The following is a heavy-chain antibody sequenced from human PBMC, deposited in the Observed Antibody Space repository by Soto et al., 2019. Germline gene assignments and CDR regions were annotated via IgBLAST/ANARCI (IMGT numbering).Heavy chain of an antibody. CDR3: ARYYCAGGTCYHFEH. CDR2: VYYNGDT. CDR1: GDSINPYY. V-gene: IGHV4-59*01. Sequence: SETLSLTCTVSGDSINPYYWSWIRQPPGKGLEWIGYVYYNGDTNSNPSLKSRVSISVETSKNQFSLRLSSVTTADTAIYYCARYYCAGGTCYHFEHWSQGTLVTVSS. D-gene: IGHD2-15*01. J-gene: IGHJ4*02.